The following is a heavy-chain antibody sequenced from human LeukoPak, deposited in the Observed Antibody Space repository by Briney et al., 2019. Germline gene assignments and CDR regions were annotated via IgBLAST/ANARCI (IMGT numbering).Heavy chain of an antibody. D-gene: IGHD3-22*01. CDR3: AGYYDGSGYY. J-gene: IGHJ4*02. CDR1: GFTFSNYG. V-gene: IGHV3-33*01. Sequence: GGSLRLSCAASGFTFSNYGMHWVRQAPGKGLECVAVIWYDGSNKYYTDSVKGRFTISRDNSKNTVYLQMNSLRAEDTAVCYCAGYYDGSGYYWGQGTLVTVSS. CDR2: IWYDGSNK.